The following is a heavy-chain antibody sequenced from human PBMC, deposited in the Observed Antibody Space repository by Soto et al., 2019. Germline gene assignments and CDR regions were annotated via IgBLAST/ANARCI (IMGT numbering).Heavy chain of an antibody. CDR1: GFNVSRDP. J-gene: IGHJ6*02. Sequence: GASLRLSCAASGFNVSRDPMSRVRQAPGKGLEWVSVIYSGGSTNYADSVKGRLTISRHNLKNTMYLEMTSVRPDDTAVYYCARDGWVRGGNVTNYYGLDVWGQGT. V-gene: IGHV3-53*04. CDR3: ARDGWVRGGNVTNYYGLDV. CDR2: IYSGGST. D-gene: IGHD1-26*01.